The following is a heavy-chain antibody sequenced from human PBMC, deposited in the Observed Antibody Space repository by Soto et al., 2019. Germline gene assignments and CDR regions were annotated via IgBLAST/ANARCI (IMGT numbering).Heavy chain of an antibody. CDR2: ISNDGSKK. CDR1: GFAFTNYG. Sequence: QVQVVESGGNIVQPGTSLRLSCAASGFAFTNYGIHWVRQAPGKGLEWVAHISNDGSKKFYADSVKGRFTISRDNSENTVYLQMTSLRPDDTAVFYCARDVAMPTGFGLGYWGQGTLVTVSS. J-gene: IGHJ4*02. D-gene: IGHD3-16*01. V-gene: IGHV3-30*03. CDR3: ARDVAMPTGFGLGY.